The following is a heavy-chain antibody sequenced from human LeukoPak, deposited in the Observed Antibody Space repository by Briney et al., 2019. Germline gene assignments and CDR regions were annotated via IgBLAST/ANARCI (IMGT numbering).Heavy chain of an antibody. D-gene: IGHD3-22*01. CDR3: AKLSDYYDSSGFLVPFDY. CDR2: ISGSGGST. CDR1: GFTFSSYA. Sequence: QSGGSLRLSCAASGFTFSSYAMSWVRQAPGKGLEWVSAISGSGGSTYYADSVKGRFTISRDNSKNTLYLQMNSLRAEDTAVYYCAKLSDYYDSSGFLVPFDYWGQGTLVTVSS. V-gene: IGHV3-23*01. J-gene: IGHJ4*02.